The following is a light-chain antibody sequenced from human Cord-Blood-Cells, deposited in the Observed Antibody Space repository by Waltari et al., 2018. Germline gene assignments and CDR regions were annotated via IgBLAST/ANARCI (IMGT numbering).Light chain of an antibody. CDR3: QQRSNWPRLT. V-gene: IGKV3-11*01. J-gene: IGKJ4*01. Sequence: IVLTPSPATLSLSLGERATFSCRASQSVSSYLAWYQQKPGQAPRLLIYDASNRATGIPARFSGSGSGTDFTLTISSLEPEDFAVYYCQQRSNWPRLTFGGGTKVEIK. CDR1: QSVSSY. CDR2: DAS.